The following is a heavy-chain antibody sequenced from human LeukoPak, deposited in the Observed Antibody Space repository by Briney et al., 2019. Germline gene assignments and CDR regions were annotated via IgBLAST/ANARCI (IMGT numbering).Heavy chain of an antibody. Sequence: SETLSLTCTVSGGSISSSSYYWGWIRQPPGKGLEWIGSIYYSGSTYYNPSLKSRVTISVDTSKNQFSLKLSSVTAADTAVYYCARLGEDYYYYYMDVWGKGTTVTISS. V-gene: IGHV4-39*01. CDR1: GGSISSSSYY. D-gene: IGHD3-10*01. J-gene: IGHJ6*03. CDR2: IYYSGST. CDR3: ARLGEDYYYYYMDV.